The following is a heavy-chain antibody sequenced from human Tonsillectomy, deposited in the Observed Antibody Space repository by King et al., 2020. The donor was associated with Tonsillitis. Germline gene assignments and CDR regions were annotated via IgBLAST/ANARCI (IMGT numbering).Heavy chain of an antibody. Sequence: QLVQSGSEVKTPGASVKISCRASGYTFTSYYIHWVRQAPGQGLEWMGILNPGGGYPHFTPKFQGRVTMTKDTSTATAYMGLSSLRPDDTGVYYCVRVYGGILNGAGDVWGQGTMVTVSS. CDR3: VRVYGGILNGAGDV. CDR1: GYTFTSYY. V-gene: IGHV1-46*01. D-gene: IGHD4-23*01. J-gene: IGHJ3*01. CDR2: LNPGGGYP.